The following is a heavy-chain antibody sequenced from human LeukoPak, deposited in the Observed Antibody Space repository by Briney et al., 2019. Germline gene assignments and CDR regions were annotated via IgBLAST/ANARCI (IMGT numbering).Heavy chain of an antibody. CDR1: GFTFSNFL. CDR2: ISGSGGDT. J-gene: IGHJ2*01. CDR3: AKDRTVGASYWYFDL. D-gene: IGHD1-26*01. V-gene: IGHV3-23*01. Sequence: GSLRLSCAASGFTFSNFLMTWVRQAPGKGPEWVSAISGSGGDTYYADSVKGRFTISRDSSKNTLFLHMNTLRAEDTAIYYCAKDRTVGASYWYFDLWGRGTLVTVSS.